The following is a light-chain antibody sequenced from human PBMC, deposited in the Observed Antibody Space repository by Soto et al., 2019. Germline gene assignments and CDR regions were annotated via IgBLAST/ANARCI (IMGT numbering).Light chain of an antibody. Sequence: EIVLTQSPGTLSLSPGERATLACRASQAVSSIYLAWYQQKPGQAPRLLIYGASYRASGIPDRFSGSGSGTDFTLTISRLEPEDFAVYYCQQYGISRFTFGPGTNVDLK. CDR1: QAVSSIY. J-gene: IGKJ3*01. CDR3: QQYGISRFT. V-gene: IGKV3-20*01. CDR2: GAS.